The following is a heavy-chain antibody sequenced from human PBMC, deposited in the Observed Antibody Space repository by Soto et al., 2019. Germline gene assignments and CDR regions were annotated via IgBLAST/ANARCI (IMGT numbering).Heavy chain of an antibody. CDR3: ARGAPIVVVPAAQTYYYYGMDV. CDR1: GYTFTGYY. Sequence: GDSLKVSCKASGYTFTGYYMHWVRQAPGQGLEWMGWINPNSGGTNYAQKFQGWVTMTRDTSISTAYMELSRLRSDDTAVYYCARGAPIVVVPAAQTYYYYGMDVWGQGTTVTVSS. V-gene: IGHV1-2*04. J-gene: IGHJ6*02. D-gene: IGHD2-2*01. CDR2: INPNSGGT.